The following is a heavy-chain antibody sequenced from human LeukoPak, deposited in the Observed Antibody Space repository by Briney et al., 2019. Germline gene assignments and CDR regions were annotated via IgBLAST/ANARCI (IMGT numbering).Heavy chain of an antibody. D-gene: IGHD1-26*01. CDR2: IIPNSGGT. CDR1: GSTFTGYC. Sequence: ASVKVSCKASGSTFTGYCMHWVRQAPGQGLEWMGWIIPNSGGTNYAQKFQGRVTMTRDTSISTAYMELSRLRSDDTAVYYCAREPVGVGATTLDYWGQGTLLTVSS. V-gene: IGHV1-2*02. CDR3: AREPVGVGATTLDY. J-gene: IGHJ4*02.